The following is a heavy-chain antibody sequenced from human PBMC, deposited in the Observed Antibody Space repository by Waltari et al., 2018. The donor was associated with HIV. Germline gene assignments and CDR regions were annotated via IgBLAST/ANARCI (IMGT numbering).Heavy chain of an antibody. Sequence: EVQLVASGGGWVKPGGSLRLSCATSGFYFSNAWMTWVRQAPGKGLDWVGRMKSETDGGTTDYAAPVRGKYTISRDDSKNTLFLQMNSLKTEDTAVYYCTRNYRTHYFDYWGQGTLVTVSS. V-gene: IGHV3-15*01. J-gene: IGHJ4*02. D-gene: IGHD1-7*01. CDR1: GFYFSNAW. CDR2: MKSETDGGTT. CDR3: TRNYRTHYFDY.